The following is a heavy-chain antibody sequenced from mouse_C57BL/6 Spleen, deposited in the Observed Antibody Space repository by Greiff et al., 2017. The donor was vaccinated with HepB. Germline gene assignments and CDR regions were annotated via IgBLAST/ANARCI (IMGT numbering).Heavy chain of an antibody. CDR2: ISDGGSYT. CDR1: GFTFSSYA. CDR3: ASGERYPAWCDY. J-gene: IGHJ3*01. Sequence: DVKLVESGGGLVKPGGSLKLSCAASGFTFSSYAMSWVRQTPEKRLEWVATISDGGSYTYYPDNVKGRFTISRDNAKNNLYLQMSHLKSEDTAMYYCASGERYPAWCDYWGQGTLVTVSA. V-gene: IGHV5-4*03. D-gene: IGHD2-14*01.